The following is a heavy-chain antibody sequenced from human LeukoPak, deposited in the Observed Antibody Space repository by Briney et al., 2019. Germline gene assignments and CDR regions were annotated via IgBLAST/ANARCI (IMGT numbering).Heavy chain of an antibody. Sequence: SVKVSCKASGGTFSSYAISWVRQAPGQGLEWMGGIIPIFGTANYAQKFQGGVTITTDESTSTAYLELSSLRSEDTAGYYCAIRGYSYGFEIDYWGQGTLVTVSS. CDR3: AIRGYSYGFEIDY. D-gene: IGHD5-18*01. CDR1: GGTFSSYA. J-gene: IGHJ4*02. V-gene: IGHV1-69*05. CDR2: IIPIFGTA.